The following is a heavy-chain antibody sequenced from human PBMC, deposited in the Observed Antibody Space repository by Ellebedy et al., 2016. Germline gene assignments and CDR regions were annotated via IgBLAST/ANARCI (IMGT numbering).Heavy chain of an antibody. Sequence: WVRQHPGKGLEWIGNNHYSGSTYYNPSLKSRVTISVDTSKNQFSLKLSSVTAADTAVYYCARERWDSTPHGHIFDYWGQGTLVTVSS. CDR3: ARERWDSTPHGHIFDY. CDR2: NHYSGST. V-gene: IGHV4-31*02. J-gene: IGHJ4*02. D-gene: IGHD2-2*01.